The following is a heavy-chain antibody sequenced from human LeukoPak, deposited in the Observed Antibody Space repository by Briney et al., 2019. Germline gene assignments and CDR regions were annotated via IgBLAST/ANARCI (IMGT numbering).Heavy chain of an antibody. J-gene: IGHJ5*02. D-gene: IGHD3-22*01. V-gene: IGHV1-69*13. CDR3: ATRGRYDSSGYFNP. Sequence: SVKVSCKASGGTFSSYAISWVRQAPGQGLEWMGGIIPIFGTANYAQKFQGRVTITADESTSTAYMELSSLRSEDAAVYYCATRGRYDSSGYFNPWGQGTLVTVSS. CDR2: IIPIFGTA. CDR1: GGTFSSYA.